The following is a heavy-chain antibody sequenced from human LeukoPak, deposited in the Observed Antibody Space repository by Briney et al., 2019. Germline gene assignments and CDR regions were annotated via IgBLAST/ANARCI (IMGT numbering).Heavy chain of an antibody. CDR2: ISYDGSNK. CDR3: ARDRCSSTSCYTHYFDY. CDR1: GYTFSSYT. D-gene: IGHD2-2*02. J-gene: IGHJ4*02. V-gene: IGHV3-30-3*01. Sequence: GGSLRLSCAASGYTFSSYTMHWVRQAPGQGLEWVAVISYDGSNKYYADSVKGRFTISGDTSKNTLYLQMNSLRAEDTAVYYCARDRCSSTSCYTHYFDYWGQGTLVTVSS.